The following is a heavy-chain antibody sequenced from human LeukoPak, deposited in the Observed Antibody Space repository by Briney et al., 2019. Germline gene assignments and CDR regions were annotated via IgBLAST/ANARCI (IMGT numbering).Heavy chain of an antibody. J-gene: IGHJ4*02. CDR3: AGRPTGYSSGYIH. CDR2: IRGSAHKI. CDR1: GITFSNYV. Sequence: GGSLRLSCVASGITFSNYVVSWVRQAPEKGLDWVSDIRGSAHKIRYADSVKGRFTISRDNSENIVYLQMNNLRVEGTAVYYCAGRPTGYSSGYIHWGQGTLVTVSS. D-gene: IGHD5-18*01. V-gene: IGHV3-23*01.